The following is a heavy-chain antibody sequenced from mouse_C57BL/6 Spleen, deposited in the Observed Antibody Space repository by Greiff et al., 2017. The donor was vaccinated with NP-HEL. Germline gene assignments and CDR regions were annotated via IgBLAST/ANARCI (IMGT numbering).Heavy chain of an antibody. V-gene: IGHV1-76*01. CDR1: GYTFTDYY. Sequence: QVQLQQSGAELVRPGASVKLSCKASGYTFTDYYINWVKQRPGQGLEWIARIYPGSGNTYYNEKFKGKATLTAEKSSSTAYMQLSSLTSEDSAVYFCARYDSNYDAMDYWGQGTSVTVSS. CDR2: IYPGSGNT. D-gene: IGHD2-5*01. J-gene: IGHJ4*01. CDR3: ARYDSNYDAMDY.